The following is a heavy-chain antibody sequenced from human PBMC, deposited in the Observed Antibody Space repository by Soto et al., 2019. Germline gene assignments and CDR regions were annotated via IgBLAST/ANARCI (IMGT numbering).Heavy chain of an antibody. CDR2: LSRSGST. V-gene: IGHV4-39*01. CDR3: ARHRGPTGPNY. D-gene: IGHD3-10*01. Sequence: QLQLRESGPGLVKPSETLSLTCTVSGGSISDSDYHWGWIRQPPGKGLEWIGSLSRSGSTYHSASLTGRVTISVDTSKNQFSLNLGSVTAADAAVYYCARHRGPTGPNYWGQGTLVTVSS. CDR1: GGSISDSDYH. J-gene: IGHJ4*02.